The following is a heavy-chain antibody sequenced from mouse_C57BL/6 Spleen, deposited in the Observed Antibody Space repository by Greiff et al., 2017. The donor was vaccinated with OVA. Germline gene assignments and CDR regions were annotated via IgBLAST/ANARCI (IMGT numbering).Heavy chain of an antibody. V-gene: IGHV1-62-2*01. CDR1: GYTFTEYT. Sequence: VQLVESGAELVKPGASVKLSCKASGYTFTEYTIHWVKQRSGQGLEWIGWFYPGSGSIKYNENFKDKATLPADKSSSTGYMEVSRLTSEDAAVYFCARHARSMGLQYFDVWGTGTTVTVSS. J-gene: IGHJ1*03. D-gene: IGHD2-10*02. CDR3: ARHARSMGLQYFDV. CDR2: FYPGSGSI.